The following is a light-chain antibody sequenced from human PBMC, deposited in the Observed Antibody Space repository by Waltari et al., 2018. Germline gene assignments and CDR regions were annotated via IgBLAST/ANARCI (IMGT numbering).Light chain of an antibody. V-gene: IGKV2-29*02. J-gene: IGKJ4*01. CDR1: QSLLHSDGKTC. CDR2: EVS. CDR3: MQGKDLPLT. Sequence: DTVMTQTPLSLSVTPGQPASIPCKSSQSLLHSDGKTCLYWYLQKSGQSPQLLIYEVSSAFPGVSERFSGRGSGTDFTLKISRVEAEDVGIYYCMQGKDLPLTFGGGTKVEIK.